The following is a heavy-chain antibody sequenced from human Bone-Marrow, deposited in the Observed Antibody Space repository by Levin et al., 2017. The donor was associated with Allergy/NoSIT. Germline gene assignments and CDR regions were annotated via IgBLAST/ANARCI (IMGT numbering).Heavy chain of an antibody. D-gene: IGHD5-24*01. CDR3: ASGEGMATITAY. Sequence: PGGSLRLSCAASGFTFSSYAMHWVRQAPGKGLEWVAVISYDGSNKYYADSVKGRFTISRDNSKNTLYLQMNSLRAEDTAVYYCASGEGMATITAYWGQGTLVTVSS. J-gene: IGHJ4*02. V-gene: IGHV3-30-3*01. CDR2: ISYDGSNK. CDR1: GFTFSSYA.